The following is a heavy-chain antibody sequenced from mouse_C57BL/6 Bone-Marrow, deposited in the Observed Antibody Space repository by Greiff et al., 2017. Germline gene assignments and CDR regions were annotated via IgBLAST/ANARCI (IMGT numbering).Heavy chain of an antibody. V-gene: IGHV14-4*01. CDR1: GFNIKDDY. J-gene: IGHJ3*01. CDR2: IDPENGDT. D-gene: IGHD2-4*01. CDR3: TGGLRAWLAY. Sequence: EVQLQQSGAELVRPGASVKLSCTASGFNIKDDYMHWVKQRPEQGLEWIGWIDPENGDTEYASKFQGKATITADTSSNTAYLQLSSLTSEDTAVYYCTGGLRAWLAYWGKGTLVTVSA.